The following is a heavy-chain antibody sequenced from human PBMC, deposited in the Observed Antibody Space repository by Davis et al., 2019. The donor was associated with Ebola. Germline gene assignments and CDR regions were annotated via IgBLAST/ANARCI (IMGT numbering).Heavy chain of an antibody. CDR2: IYPADSDT. J-gene: IGHJ4*02. CDR3: ARQESLYGSSDY. V-gene: IGHV5-51*01. Sequence: GESLKISCKGSGYSFSYYWIGWVRQMPGKGLEWMGIIYPADSDTRYSPSFEGQVTISVDRSISTAYLQWSSLKASDIAMYYCARQESLYGSSDYWGQGTLVTVSS. CDR1: GYSFSYYW. D-gene: IGHD2/OR15-2a*01.